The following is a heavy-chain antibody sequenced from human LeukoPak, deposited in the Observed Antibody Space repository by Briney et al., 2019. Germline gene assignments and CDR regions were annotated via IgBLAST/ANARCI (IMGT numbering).Heavy chain of an antibody. Sequence: SQTLSLTCTVSGGSISSGSYYWSWIRQPPGKGLEWIGEINHSGSTNYNPSLKSRVTISVDTSKNQFSLKLSSVTAADTAVYYCALRNWVFDYWGQGTLVTVSS. V-gene: IGHV4-39*07. CDR3: ALRNWVFDY. J-gene: IGHJ4*02. CDR2: INHSGST. D-gene: IGHD1-1*01. CDR1: GGSISSGSYY.